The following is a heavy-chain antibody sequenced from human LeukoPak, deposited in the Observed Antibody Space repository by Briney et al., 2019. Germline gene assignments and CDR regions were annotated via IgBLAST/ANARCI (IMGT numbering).Heavy chain of an antibody. V-gene: IGHV4-34*01. CDR3: ARGEEYGDPK. D-gene: IGHD4-17*01. Sequence: PSETLSLTCSVYGGSFSGYYWSWIRQPPGKGLEWIGEINHSGSTKYNPPLKSRVAISVDTSKNHFSLKLTSVTAADTAVYYCARGEEYGDPKWGQGTLVTVSS. CDR1: GGSFSGYY. CDR2: INHSGST. J-gene: IGHJ4*02.